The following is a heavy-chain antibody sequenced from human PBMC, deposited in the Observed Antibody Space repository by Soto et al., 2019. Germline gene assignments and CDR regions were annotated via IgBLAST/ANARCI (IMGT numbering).Heavy chain of an antibody. Sequence: PSDTLSLTCSVSGDSVSSGSYFWTWIRQPPGKGVEWIGHVIPGVITTYNPSLKSRVTLSIDTSENQFSLKLNSMTAADKAVYYCARHRVVSAKYFFNYWGQGTLVTVSS. J-gene: IGHJ4*02. CDR1: GDSVSSGSYF. D-gene: IGHD2-15*01. CDR2: VIPGVIT. CDR3: ARHRVVSAKYFFNY. V-gene: IGHV4-61*01.